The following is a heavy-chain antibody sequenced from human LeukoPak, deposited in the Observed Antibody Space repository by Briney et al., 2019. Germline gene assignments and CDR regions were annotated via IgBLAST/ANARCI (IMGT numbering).Heavy chain of an antibody. J-gene: IGHJ6*02. CDR2: IYPDDSNT. Sequence: GESLKISCQGSGYNFPIYWIGWVRQMPGQGLEWMGIIYPDDSNTIYGPSFQGQVTISADKSISAAYLQWSSLKASDTAMYYCARQGEMATIGNPMDVWGQGTTVTVSS. CDR3: ARQGEMATIGNPMDV. V-gene: IGHV5-51*01. CDR1: GYNFPIYW. D-gene: IGHD5-24*01.